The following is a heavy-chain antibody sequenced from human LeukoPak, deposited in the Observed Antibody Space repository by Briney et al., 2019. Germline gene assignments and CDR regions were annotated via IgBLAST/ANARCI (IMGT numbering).Heavy chain of an antibody. V-gene: IGHV4-39*07. CDR1: GGGLSYY. Sequence: SSETLSLTCTVSGGGLSYYWGWIRQPPGKGLEWIGTIFYSGNTYYNPSLKSRVTISVDTSKNQFSLKLSSVTAADTAVYYCARTRADSGGSWSWFDPWGQGTLVAVSS. J-gene: IGHJ5*02. CDR3: ARTRADSGGSWSWFDP. D-gene: IGHD2-15*01. CDR2: IFYSGNT.